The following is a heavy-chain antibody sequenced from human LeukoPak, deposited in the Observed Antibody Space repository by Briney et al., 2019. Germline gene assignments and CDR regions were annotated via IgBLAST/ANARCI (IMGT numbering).Heavy chain of an antibody. D-gene: IGHD3-22*01. CDR1: GFTFSSYS. Sequence: GGSLRLSCAASGFTFSSYSMNWVRQAPGKGLEWVSSISSSSSYIYYADSVKGRFTISRDNAENSLYLQMNSLRAEDTAVYYCARVAYYDSSGYYGPRAFDIWGQGTMVTVSS. CDR2: ISSSSSYI. CDR3: ARVAYYDSSGYYGPRAFDI. J-gene: IGHJ3*02. V-gene: IGHV3-21*01.